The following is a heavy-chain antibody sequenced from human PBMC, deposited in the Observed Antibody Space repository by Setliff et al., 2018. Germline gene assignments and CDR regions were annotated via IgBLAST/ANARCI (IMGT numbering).Heavy chain of an antibody. CDR1: GASISSGSNY. CDR2: ILSSGGT. D-gene: IGHD6-13*01. CDR3: ARDTPHDPVSSNWYRNWFDP. Sequence: PSETLSLTCSVSGASISSGSNYWSWIRQPAGKGVEWIGHILSSGGTNYNPSLKNRVSISLDTSKNQFSLNLNSVTAADTAVYFCARDTPHDPVSSNWYRNWFDPWGQGILGTVSS. V-gene: IGHV4-61*09. J-gene: IGHJ5*02.